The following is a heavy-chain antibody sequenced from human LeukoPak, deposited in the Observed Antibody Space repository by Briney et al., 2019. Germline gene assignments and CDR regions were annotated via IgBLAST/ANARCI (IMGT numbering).Heavy chain of an antibody. CDR3: VRDGGVSGYDLLDY. J-gene: IGHJ4*02. CDR2: INQDGSEE. V-gene: IGHV3-7*01. D-gene: IGHD5-12*01. CDR1: GYTFSNYW. Sequence: GGSLRLSCAASGYTFSNYWMSWVRQAPGKGLEWVTHINQDGSEEHYMDSVKARFIISRDDAKNSLSLQMDSLRAEDTAVYYCVRDGGVSGYDLLDYWGQGTLVTVSS.